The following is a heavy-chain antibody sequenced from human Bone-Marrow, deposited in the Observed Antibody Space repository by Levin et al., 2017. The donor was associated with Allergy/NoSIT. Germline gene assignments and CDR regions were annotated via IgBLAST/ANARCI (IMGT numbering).Heavy chain of an antibody. V-gene: IGHV3-11*01. J-gene: IGHJ6*02. D-gene: IGHD1-7*01. CDR1: GFTFSEDY. CDR2: ISSSGTTI. Sequence: GESLKISCAASGFTFSEDYMSWIRQAPGRGLEWVSYISSSGTTIHYADSVKGRFTISRDNAKNSLFLQMSSLRADDTAIYYCARVSKTTWTYYYAMDVWGQGTTVTVSS. CDR3: ARVSKTTWTYYYAMDV.